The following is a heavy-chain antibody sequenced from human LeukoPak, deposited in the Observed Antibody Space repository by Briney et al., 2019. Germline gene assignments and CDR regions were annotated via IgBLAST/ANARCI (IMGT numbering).Heavy chain of an antibody. CDR3: AKAGIQLWEGDSFYYYLDV. V-gene: IGHV1-69*06. CDR1: GGTFSSYA. Sequence: SVKVSCKASGGTFSSYAISWVRQAPGQGLEWMGGIIPIFGTANYAQKFQGRVTITADKSTGTAYLELNSLRSEDTAVYYCAKAGIQLWEGDSFYYYLDVWGKGTTVTVSS. CDR2: IIPIFGTA. J-gene: IGHJ6*03. D-gene: IGHD5-18*01.